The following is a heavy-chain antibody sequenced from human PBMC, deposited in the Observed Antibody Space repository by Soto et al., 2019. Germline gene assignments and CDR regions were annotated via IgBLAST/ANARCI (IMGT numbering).Heavy chain of an antibody. CDR1: GGTFSSYA. CDR3: ARAGGNSHWFDP. Sequence: SVKVCCKASGGTFSSYAISWVRQAPGQGLEWMGGIIPIFGTANYAQKFQGRVTITADESTSTAYMELSSLRSEDTAVYYCARAGGNSHWFDPWGQGTLVTVSS. V-gene: IGHV1-69*13. J-gene: IGHJ5*02. CDR2: IIPIFGTA. D-gene: IGHD2-21*02.